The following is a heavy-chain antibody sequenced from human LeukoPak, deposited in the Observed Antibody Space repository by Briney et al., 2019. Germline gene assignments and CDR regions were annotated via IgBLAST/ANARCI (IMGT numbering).Heavy chain of an antibody. CDR1: GFTFSSYA. CDR2: ISGSGGST. J-gene: IGHJ3*02. V-gene: IGHV3-23*01. CDR3: ARGHTYYYDSSGYYPDAFDI. D-gene: IGHD3-22*01. Sequence: GGSLRLSCAASGFTFSSYAMSWVRQAPGKGLEWVSAISGSGGSTYYADSVKGRFTISRDNSKNTLYLQMNSLRAEDTAVYYCARGHTYYYDSSGYYPDAFDIWGQGTMVTVSS.